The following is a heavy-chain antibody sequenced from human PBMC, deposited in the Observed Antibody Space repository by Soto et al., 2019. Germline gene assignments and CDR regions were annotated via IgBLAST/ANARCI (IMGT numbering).Heavy chain of an antibody. J-gene: IGHJ4*02. CDR2: ISAYNGNT. D-gene: IGHD6-13*01. CDR3: ARVQVIAAALKGLVDY. Sequence: QVQLVQSGAEVKKPGASVKVSCKASGYTFTSYGISWVRQAPGQGLEWMGWISAYNGNTNYAQKLQGRVTMTTDTXTXTAYMELRSLSSDDTAVYYCARVQVIAAALKGLVDYWGQGTLVTVSS. V-gene: IGHV1-18*01. CDR1: GYTFTSYG.